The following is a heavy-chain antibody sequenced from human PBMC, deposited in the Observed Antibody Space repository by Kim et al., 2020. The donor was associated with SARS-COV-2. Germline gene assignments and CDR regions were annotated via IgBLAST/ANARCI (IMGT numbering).Heavy chain of an antibody. V-gene: IGHV3-73*01. CDR2: IRSSLNSYAT. J-gene: IGHJ3*01. Sequence: GGSLRLSCVASGFTFSGYPMHWVRQAPGTGLEWVGLIRSSLNSYATGYVASGKGRFTISSDDSKNMAYMQMNSLNIEDTAIYCCTLTSGTGLAFWDAFD. CDR3: TLTSGTGLAFWDAFD. CDR1: GFTFSGYP. D-gene: IGHD3-3*02.